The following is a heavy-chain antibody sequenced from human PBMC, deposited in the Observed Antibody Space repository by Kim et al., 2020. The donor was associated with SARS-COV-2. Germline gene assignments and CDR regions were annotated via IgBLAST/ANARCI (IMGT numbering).Heavy chain of an antibody. CDR3: AREIAAAGRGSWFDP. J-gene: IGHJ5*02. Sequence: QKLQGRVTMTTDTSTSTAYMELRSLRSDDTAVYYCAREIAAAGRGSWFDPWGQGTLVTVSS. V-gene: IGHV1-18*01. D-gene: IGHD6-13*01.